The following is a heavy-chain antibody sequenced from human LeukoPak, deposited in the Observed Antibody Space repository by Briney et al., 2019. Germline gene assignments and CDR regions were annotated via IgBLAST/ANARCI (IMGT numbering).Heavy chain of an antibody. D-gene: IGHD6-13*01. CDR3: ANLPGIAAAGTPRD. J-gene: IGHJ4*02. CDR2: ISGSGGST. Sequence: EGSLRLSCAASGFTFSSYAMSWVRQAPGKGQEWVSAISGSGGSTYYADSVKGRFTISRDNSKNTLYLQMNSLRAEDTAVYYCANLPGIAAAGTPRDWGQGTLVTVSS. V-gene: IGHV3-23*01. CDR1: GFTFSSYA.